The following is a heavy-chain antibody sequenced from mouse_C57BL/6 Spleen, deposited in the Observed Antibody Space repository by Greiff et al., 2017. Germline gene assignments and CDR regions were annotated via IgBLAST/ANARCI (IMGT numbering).Heavy chain of an antibody. CDR1: GYTFTSYW. CDR2: IDPSDSYT. Sequence: VQLQQPGAELVKPGASVKLSCKASGYTFTSYWMPWVKQRPGQGLEWIGEIDPSDSYTNYNQKFKGKATLTVDTSSSTAYMQLSSLTSEDSAVYYCARKAGTSGIDYWGQGTTLTVSS. D-gene: IGHD4-1*01. J-gene: IGHJ2*01. CDR3: ARKAGTSGIDY. V-gene: IGHV1-50*01.